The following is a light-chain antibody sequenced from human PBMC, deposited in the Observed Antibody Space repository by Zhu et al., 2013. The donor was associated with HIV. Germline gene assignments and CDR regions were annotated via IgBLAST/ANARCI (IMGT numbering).Light chain of an antibody. CDR1: SSDVGSYNL. Sequence: QSALTQPASVSGSPGQSITISCTGTSSDVGSYNLVSWYQQHPGKAPKLMIYEGSKRPSGVSNRFSGSKSGNTASLTISGLQAEDEADYYCQSYDSSLSGSVFGGGTKLTVL. J-gene: IGLJ3*02. CDR3: QSYDSSLSGSV. V-gene: IGLV2-14*02. CDR2: EGS.